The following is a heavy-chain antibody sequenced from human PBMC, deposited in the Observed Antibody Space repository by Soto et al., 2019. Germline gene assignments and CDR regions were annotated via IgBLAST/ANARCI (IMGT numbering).Heavy chain of an antibody. D-gene: IGHD7-27*01. Sequence: EVQLLESGGGLVQPGGSPRLSCAASGFTFRSYAMGWVRQGPGKGLEWISTIIGSGGSAYHADSVKGRFTISRDNSKNTLYLQMDSLSADDTAVYFCAKKGPPSGDHSNWYFDLWGRGTLVTVSS. V-gene: IGHV3-23*01. CDR1: GFTFRSYA. CDR2: IIGSGGSA. J-gene: IGHJ2*01. CDR3: AKKGPPSGDHSNWYFDL.